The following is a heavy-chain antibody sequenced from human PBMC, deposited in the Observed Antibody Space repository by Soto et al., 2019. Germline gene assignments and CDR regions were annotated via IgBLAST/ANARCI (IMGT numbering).Heavy chain of an antibody. CDR2: ISYDGSNK. J-gene: IGHJ4*02. CDR1: GFTFSSYG. Sequence: GGSLRLFCAASGFTFSSYGMHWVRQAPGKGLEWVAVISYDGSNKYYADSVKGRFTISRDNSKNTLYLQMNSLRAEDTAVYYCANVLRLDYWGQGTLVTVSS. CDR3: ANVLRLDY. D-gene: IGHD2-8*01. V-gene: IGHV3-30*18.